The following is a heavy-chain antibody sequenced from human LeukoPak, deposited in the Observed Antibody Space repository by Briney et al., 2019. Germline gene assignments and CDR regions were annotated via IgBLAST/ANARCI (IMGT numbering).Heavy chain of an antibody. V-gene: IGHV1-8*01. Sequence: GASVKVSCKASGYTFTSYDINWVRQATGQGLEWMGWMNPNSGNTGYAQKFQGRVTITADKSTSTAYMELSSLRSEDTAVYYCAREVVAYFDYWGQGTLVTVSS. CDR2: MNPNSGNT. CDR1: GYTFTSYD. CDR3: AREVVAYFDY. D-gene: IGHD2-15*01. J-gene: IGHJ4*02.